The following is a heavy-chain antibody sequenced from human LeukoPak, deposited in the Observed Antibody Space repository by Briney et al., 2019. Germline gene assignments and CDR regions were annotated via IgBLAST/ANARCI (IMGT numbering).Heavy chain of an antibody. CDR3: ASGRGIFGVVHFDY. CDR1: GGSFSGYY. Sequence: SETLSLTCAVYGGSFSGYYWSWLRQPPGKGVEGMGEINHSGSTNYKTPLTRRGNISVDTSKNQFSLKLSSVTAADTAVYYCASGRGIFGVVHFDYWGQGTLVTVSS. D-gene: IGHD3-3*01. CDR2: INHSGST. V-gene: IGHV4-34*01. J-gene: IGHJ4*02.